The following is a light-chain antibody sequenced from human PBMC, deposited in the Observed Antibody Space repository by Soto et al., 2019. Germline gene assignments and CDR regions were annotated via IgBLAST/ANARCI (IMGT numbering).Light chain of an antibody. CDR3: QDSAFLLRT. CDR1: KSVSSY. CDR2: GAS. Sequence: SPATLSLKKEERATLSCMASKSVSSYLSWYQQKPGQAPRRLIEGASTRATGIPARFSGSGSGTECTLTFCSLQAEDCVGDNCQDSAFLLRTFG. V-gene: IGKV3-15*01. J-gene: IGKJ4*01.